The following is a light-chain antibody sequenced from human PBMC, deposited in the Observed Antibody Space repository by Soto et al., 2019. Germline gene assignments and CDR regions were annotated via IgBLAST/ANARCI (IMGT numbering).Light chain of an antibody. CDR1: NNNVRSYDF. V-gene: IGLV2-23*02. J-gene: IGLJ2*01. Sequence: QSALTQPASVSGSPGQSITISCTGTNNNVRSYDFVSWYQQHPAKAPKLMIYEVSKRPSGVSNRFSGSKSGNTASLTISGLQAEDEADYYCCSYAGSRQLVFGGGTKLTVL. CDR3: CSYAGSRQLV. CDR2: EVS.